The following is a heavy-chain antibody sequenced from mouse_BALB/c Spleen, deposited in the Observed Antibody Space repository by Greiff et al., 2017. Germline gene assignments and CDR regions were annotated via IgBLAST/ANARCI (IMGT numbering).Heavy chain of an antibody. D-gene: IGHD2-2*01. Sequence: VKLVESGAELVRPGSSVKISCKASGYAFSSYWMNWVKQRPGQGLEWIGQIYPGDGDTNYNGKFKGKATLTADKSSSTAYMQLSSLTSEDSAVYFCARSGGYDGASDYWGQGTTLTVSS. CDR2: IYPGDGDT. CDR1: GYAFSSYW. CDR3: ARSGGYDGASDY. V-gene: IGHV1-80*01. J-gene: IGHJ2*01.